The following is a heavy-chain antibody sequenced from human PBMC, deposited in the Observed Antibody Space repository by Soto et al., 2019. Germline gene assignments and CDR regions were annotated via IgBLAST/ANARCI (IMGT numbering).Heavy chain of an antibody. D-gene: IGHD3-16*01. Sequence: QVQLVESGGGVVQPGRSLRLSCAASGFTFSSYAMHWVRQAPGKGLEWVAVISYDGSNKYYADSVKGRFTISRDNSKNTLYLQRNSLRAEDTAVYDCARAYEGGYFDYWGQGTLVTVSS. CDR3: ARAYEGGYFDY. CDR1: GFTFSSYA. CDR2: ISYDGSNK. J-gene: IGHJ4*02. V-gene: IGHV3-30-3*01.